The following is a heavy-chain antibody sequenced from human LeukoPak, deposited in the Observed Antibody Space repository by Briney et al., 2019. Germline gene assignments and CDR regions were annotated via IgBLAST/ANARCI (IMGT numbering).Heavy chain of an antibody. CDR3: ARVYEYYDYVWGSYRQADY. CDR2: ISAYNGNT. V-gene: IGHV1-18*01. CDR1: GYTFTSYG. D-gene: IGHD3-16*02. J-gene: IGHJ4*02. Sequence: ASVKVSCKASGYTFTSYGISWVRRAPGQGLEWMGWISAYNGNTNYAQKLQGRVTMTTDTSTSTAYMELRSLRSDDTAVYYCARVYEYYDYVWGSYRQADYWGQGTLVTVSS.